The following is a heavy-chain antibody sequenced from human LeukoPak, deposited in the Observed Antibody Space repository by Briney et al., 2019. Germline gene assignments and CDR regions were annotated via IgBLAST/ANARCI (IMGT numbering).Heavy chain of an antibody. V-gene: IGHV3-23*01. CDR2: ISGTGGTT. D-gene: IGHD2-2*01. J-gene: IGHJ2*01. CDR1: GFTFSSYG. Sequence: GGTLRLSCAASGFTFSSYGMSWVRQAPGKGLEWVSGISGTGGTTFNADSVKGRFDISRDNSKNTMYFQMNSLRAEDTAVYFCTKGSTSYVNWYFDIWGRGTLVTVSS. CDR3: TKGSTSYVNWYFDI.